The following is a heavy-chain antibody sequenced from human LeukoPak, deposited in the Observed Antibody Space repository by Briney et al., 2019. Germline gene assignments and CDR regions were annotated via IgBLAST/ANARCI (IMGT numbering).Heavy chain of an antibody. D-gene: IGHD4-17*01. CDR3: ASHDYGDYSYFDY. Sequence: GGSLRLSCAASGFTFSSYAMHWVRQAPGKGLEWVAVISYDGSNKYYADSVKGRFTISRDNSKNTLYLQMNSLRAEDTAVYYCASHDYGDYSYFDYWGQGTLVTVSS. CDR1: GFTFSSYA. V-gene: IGHV3-30*04. CDR2: ISYDGSNK. J-gene: IGHJ4*02.